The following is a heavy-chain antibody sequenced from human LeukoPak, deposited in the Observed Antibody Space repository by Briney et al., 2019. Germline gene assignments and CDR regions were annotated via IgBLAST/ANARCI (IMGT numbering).Heavy chain of an antibody. CDR1: GFTFSSYS. D-gene: IGHD6-6*01. J-gene: IGHJ6*02. CDR2: ISSSSSHI. CDR3: ARDSSSDYYYYGMDV. V-gene: IGHV3-21*01. Sequence: AGGSLRLSCAASGFTFSSYSMNWVRQAPGKGLEWVSSISSSSSHIYYADSVKGRFTISRDNAKNSLYLQMNSLRAEDTAVYYCARDSSSDYYYYGMDVWGQGTTVTVSS.